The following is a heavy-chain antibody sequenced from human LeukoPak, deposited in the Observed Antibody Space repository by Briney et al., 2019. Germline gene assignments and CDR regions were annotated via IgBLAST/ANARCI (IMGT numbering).Heavy chain of an antibody. Sequence: SETLSLTCAVSGGSISTYYWSWIRQPPGKGLEWTGYIHYSGSTNYNPSLKSRVTISVDTSKNQFSLKLTSVTAADTAVYYCARGVLDSLGTGCDYWGQGTLVTVSS. CDR2: IHYSGST. CDR3: ARGVLDSLGTGCDY. J-gene: IGHJ4*02. CDR1: GGSISTYY. D-gene: IGHD1-1*01. V-gene: IGHV4-59*12.